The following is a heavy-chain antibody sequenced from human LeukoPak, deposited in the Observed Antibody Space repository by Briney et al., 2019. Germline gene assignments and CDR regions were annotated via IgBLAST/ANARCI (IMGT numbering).Heavy chain of an antibody. CDR1: GFTFSSYG. CDR3: AREGDFWSGYYFDY. Sequence: GGSLRLSCAASGFTFSSYGMHWVRQAPGKGLEGVAVIWYDGSNKYYADSVKGRFTISRDNSKNTLYLQMNSLRAEDTAVYYCAREGDFWSGYYFDYWGQGTLVTVSS. V-gene: IGHV3-33*01. CDR2: IWYDGSNK. J-gene: IGHJ4*02. D-gene: IGHD3-3*01.